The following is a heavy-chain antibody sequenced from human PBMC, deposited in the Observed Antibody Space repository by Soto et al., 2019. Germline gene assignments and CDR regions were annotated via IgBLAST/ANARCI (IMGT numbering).Heavy chain of an antibody. J-gene: IGHJ6*03. CDR1: GGSFSGYY. Sequence: SETLSLTCAVYGGSFSGYYWSWIRQPPGKGLEWIGEINHSGSTNYNPSLKSRVTISVDTSKNQFSLKLSSVTAADTAVYYCARVDDGSSWAYYYYMDVWGKGTTVTVSS. V-gene: IGHV4-34*01. CDR3: ARVDDGSSWAYYYYMDV. D-gene: IGHD6-13*01. CDR2: INHSGST.